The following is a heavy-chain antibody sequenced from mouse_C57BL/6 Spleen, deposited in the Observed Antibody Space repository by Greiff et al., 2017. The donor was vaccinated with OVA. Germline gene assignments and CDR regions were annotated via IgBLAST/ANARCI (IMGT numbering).Heavy chain of an antibody. J-gene: IGHJ4*01. D-gene: IGHD1-1*01. CDR2: ISSGGSYT. CDR1: GFTFSSYG. V-gene: IGHV5-6*01. CDR3: ARRGTTVVADYARDY. Sequence: DVQLVESGGDLVKPGGSLKLSCAASGFTFSSYGMSWVRQTPDQRLEWVATISSGGSYTYYPDSVKGRFTISRDNAKNTLYLQMSSLKSEDTAMYDWARRGTTVVADYARDYWGQGTSVTVSS.